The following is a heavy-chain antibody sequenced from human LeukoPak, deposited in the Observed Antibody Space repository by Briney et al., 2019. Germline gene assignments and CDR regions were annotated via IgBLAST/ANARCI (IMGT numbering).Heavy chain of an antibody. Sequence: ASVKVSCRASGYTFTSYGINWVRQAPGHGLEWMGWINADNGNRNYAQKLQGRVTMTTDTSTSTAYMELRSLRSDDTAVYYCAREMTVPTGTDYYYYMDIWGKGTTVTVSS. D-gene: IGHD3/OR15-3a*01. CDR3: AREMTVPTGTDYYYYMDI. CDR2: INADNGNR. J-gene: IGHJ6*03. CDR1: GYTFTSYG. V-gene: IGHV1-18*01.